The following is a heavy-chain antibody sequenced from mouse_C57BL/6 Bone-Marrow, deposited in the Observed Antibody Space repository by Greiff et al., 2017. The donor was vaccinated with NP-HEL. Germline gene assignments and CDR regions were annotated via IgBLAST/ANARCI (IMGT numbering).Heavy chain of an antibody. CDR2: IDPENGDT. Sequence: EVQLQQSGAELVRPGASVKLSCTASGFNIKDDYMHWVKQRPEQGLEWIGWIDPENGDTEYASKFQGKATITADTSSNTAYLQLSSLTSEDTAVYYCTTRATVVPLDYWGQGTTLTVSS. CDR3: TTRATVVPLDY. CDR1: GFNIKDDY. V-gene: IGHV14-4*01. D-gene: IGHD1-1*01. J-gene: IGHJ2*01.